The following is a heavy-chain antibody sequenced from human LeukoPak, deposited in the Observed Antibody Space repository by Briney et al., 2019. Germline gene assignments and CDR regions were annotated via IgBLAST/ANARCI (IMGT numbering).Heavy chain of an antibody. D-gene: IGHD4-17*01. J-gene: IGHJ4*01. Sequence: NPSETLSLTCTVSGGSISSGDYYWSWIRQPPGKGLEWIGYIYYSGSTYYNPSLKSRVTISVDTSKNQFSLKLSSVTAADTAVYYCASFRDLYGVHWGQEPWSPSPQ. CDR3: ASFRDLYGVH. V-gene: IGHV4-30-4*08. CDR2: IYYSGST. CDR1: GGSISSGDYY.